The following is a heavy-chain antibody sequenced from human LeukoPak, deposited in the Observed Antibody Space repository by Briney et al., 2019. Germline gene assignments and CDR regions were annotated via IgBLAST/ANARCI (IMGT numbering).Heavy chain of an antibody. CDR3: ARDSGIAVAGFNWFDP. V-gene: IGHV4-61*02. CDR2: IYTSGST. Sequence: SETLSLTCTVSGGSISGGSYYWSWIQQPAGKGLEWIGRIYTSGSTNYNPSLKSRVTISVDTSKNQFSLKLSSVTAADTAVYYCARDSGIAVAGFNWFDPWGQGTLVTVSS. D-gene: IGHD6-19*01. CDR1: GGSISGGSYY. J-gene: IGHJ5*02.